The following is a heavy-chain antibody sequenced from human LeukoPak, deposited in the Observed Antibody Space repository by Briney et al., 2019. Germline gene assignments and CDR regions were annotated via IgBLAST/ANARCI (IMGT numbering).Heavy chain of an antibody. CDR2: INAGNGNT. D-gene: IGHD3-9*01. Sequence: ASVKVSCKASGYTFTSYAMHWVRQAPGQRLEWMGWINAGNGNTKYSQKFQGRVTITRDTSASTAYMELSSLRSEDTAVYYCARGSDILTGRDWFDPWGQGTLVTVSS. J-gene: IGHJ5*02. V-gene: IGHV1-3*01. CDR1: GYTFTSYA. CDR3: ARGSDILTGRDWFDP.